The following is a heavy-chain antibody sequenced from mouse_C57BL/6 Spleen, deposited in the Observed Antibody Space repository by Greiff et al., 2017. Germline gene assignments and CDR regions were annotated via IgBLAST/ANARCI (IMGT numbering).Heavy chain of an antibody. D-gene: IGHD2-2*01. CDR3: ARNGMVTTGFAY. CDR2: IYPGDGDT. CDR1: GYAFSSYW. Sequence: QVHVKQSGAELVKPGASVKISCKASGYAFSSYWMNWVKQRPGKGLEWIGQIYPGDGDTNYNGKFKGKATLTADKSSSTAYMQLSSLTSEDSAVYFCARNGMVTTGFAYWGQGTLVTVSA. V-gene: IGHV1-80*01. J-gene: IGHJ3*01.